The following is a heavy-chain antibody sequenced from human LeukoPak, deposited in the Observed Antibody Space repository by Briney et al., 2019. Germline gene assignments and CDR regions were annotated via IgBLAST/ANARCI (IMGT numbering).Heavy chain of an antibody. CDR3: ASHGTGLCTKGFDH. V-gene: IGHV4-4*02. Sequence: TLSLTCAVSGGSITSHSWWSWVRQPPGKGLEWIGEIYHGGDTNYDPSVKSRVTMSVDKSKNHFSLNLRSVTAADTAIYYCASHGTGLCTKGFDHWGQGILVNGSS. CDR1: GGSITSHSW. CDR2: IYHGGDT. D-gene: IGHD1/OR15-1a*01. J-gene: IGHJ4*01.